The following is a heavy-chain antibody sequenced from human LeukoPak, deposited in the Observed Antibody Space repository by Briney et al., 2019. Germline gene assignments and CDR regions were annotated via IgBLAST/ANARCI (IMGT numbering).Heavy chain of an antibody. CDR2: VYTSGST. CDR3: ARDVGTYPYIFDY. Sequence: SETLSLTCTVSGGSIRNYYWSWIRQPAGKGLEWIGRVYTSGSTNYNPSLKSRVTMSVDTSKNQFSLNLTSVTAADTAVYYCARDVGTYPYIFDYWGQGILVTVSS. D-gene: IGHD1-26*01. J-gene: IGHJ4*02. CDR1: GGSIRNYY. V-gene: IGHV4-4*07.